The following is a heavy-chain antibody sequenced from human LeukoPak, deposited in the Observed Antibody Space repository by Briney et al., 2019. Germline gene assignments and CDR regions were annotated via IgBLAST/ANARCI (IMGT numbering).Heavy chain of an antibody. CDR2: INPSGGST. Sequence: ASVKVSCTASGYTFTSYYMHWVRQSPGQGLEWMGIINPSGGSTSYAQKFQGRVTMTRDTSTSTVYMELSSLRSEDAAVYYCARDSMPDSPMVRGVIIYYYYYGMDVWGKGTTVTVSS. D-gene: IGHD3-10*01. CDR1: GYTFTSYY. J-gene: IGHJ6*04. V-gene: IGHV1-46*01. CDR3: ARDSMPDSPMVRGVIIYYYYYGMDV.